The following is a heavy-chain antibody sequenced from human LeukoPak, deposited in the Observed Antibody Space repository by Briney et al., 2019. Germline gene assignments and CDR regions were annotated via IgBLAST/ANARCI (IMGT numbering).Heavy chain of an antibody. D-gene: IGHD4-17*01. CDR2: IGTAGDT. V-gene: IGHV3-13*01. Sequence: PGGSLRLSCAASGFTFSSYDMHWVRQATGKGLEWVSAIGTAGDTYYPGSVKGRFTISRENAKNSLYLQMNSLRDEDTAVYYCARFSTVTTGDAFDIWGQGTMVTVSS. CDR3: ARFSTVTTGDAFDI. CDR1: GFTFSSYD. J-gene: IGHJ3*02.